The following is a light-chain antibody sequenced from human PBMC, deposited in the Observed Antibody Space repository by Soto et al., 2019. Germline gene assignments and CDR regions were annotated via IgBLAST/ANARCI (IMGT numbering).Light chain of an antibody. CDR2: GAS. V-gene: IGKV3D-20*02. J-gene: IGKJ5*01. CDR3: QQRSTWPPFS. Sequence: EIVLTQSPGTLSLSPGERSTLSCMAIQSVSNNYLAWYQQKPGQAPRLLIYGASNRATGIPVRFSGSGSGTDFTLTISSLEPEDFAVYYCQQRSTWPPFSVGPGTRLEIK. CDR1: QSVSNNY.